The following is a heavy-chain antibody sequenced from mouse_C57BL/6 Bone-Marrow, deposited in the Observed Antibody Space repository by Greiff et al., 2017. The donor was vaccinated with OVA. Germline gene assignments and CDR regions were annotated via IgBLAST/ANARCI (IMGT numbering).Heavy chain of an antibody. J-gene: IGHJ1*03. CDR2: IDPRSGNT. CDR1: GYTFTSYG. D-gene: IGHD1-1*01. CDR3: AYGNSHWYFDV. V-gene: IGHV1-81*01. Sequence: QVQLKQSGAELVRPGASVKLSCKASGYTFTSYGISWVKQRPGQGLEWIGEIDPRSGNTNYNEKFKGKATLTADKSSSTAYMQLSSLTSEDSAVYFCAYGNSHWYFDVWGTGTTVPVSS.